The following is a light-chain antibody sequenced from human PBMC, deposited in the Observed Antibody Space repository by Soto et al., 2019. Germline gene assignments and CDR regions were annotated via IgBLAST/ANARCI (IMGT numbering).Light chain of an antibody. CDR3: CSYAGDLAL. Sequence: QSALTQPRSVCGSPGQSVTISCTGTISDVGGYDFVSWYQQHPGKAPKLMISDVSKRPSGVPDRFSGSKSGNTASLTISGLQAADEADYYCCSYAGDLALFGGGTKVTV. J-gene: IGLJ2*01. CDR1: ISDVGGYDF. V-gene: IGLV2-11*01. CDR2: DVS.